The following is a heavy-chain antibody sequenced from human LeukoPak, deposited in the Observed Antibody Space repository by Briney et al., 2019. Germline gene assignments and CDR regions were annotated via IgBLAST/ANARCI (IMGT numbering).Heavy chain of an antibody. Sequence: PSETLSLTCTVPGGSINSYYWSWIRQPPGKGLEWIGYIYYSGSTNYNPSLKSRVTISVDTSKNQFSLKLSSVTAADTAVYYCARDLLPYCSGGSCYSVHAFDIWGQGTMVTVSS. V-gene: IGHV4-59*01. CDR3: ARDLLPYCSGGSCYSVHAFDI. CDR2: IYYSGST. J-gene: IGHJ3*02. D-gene: IGHD2-15*01. CDR1: GGSINSYY.